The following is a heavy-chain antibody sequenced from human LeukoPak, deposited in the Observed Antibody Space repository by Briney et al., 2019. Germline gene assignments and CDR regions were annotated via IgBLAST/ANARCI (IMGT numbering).Heavy chain of an antibody. Sequence: PSETLSLTCIVSGGSISSGSYYWSWIRQPAGKGLEWIGRVFTSGSTNYSPSLKSRVTISVDTSKNQFSLNLTSVTPEDTAVYYCASTDSSGYYRHWGQGTLVTVSS. J-gene: IGHJ1*01. V-gene: IGHV4-61*02. D-gene: IGHD3-22*01. CDR2: VFTSGST. CDR1: GGSISSGSYY. CDR3: ASTDSSGYYRH.